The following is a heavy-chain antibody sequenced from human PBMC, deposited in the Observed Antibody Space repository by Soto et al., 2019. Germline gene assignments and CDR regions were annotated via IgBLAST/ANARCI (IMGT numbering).Heavy chain of an antibody. Sequence: QVQLVESGGGVVQPGGSLRLSCAASGFTFDTYAMHWVRQAPGKGLEWVAVIYYDGSNRYYGDAVKGRFTISRDNSKSTLYLQMSSLRAEDTAVYYCARAFCTNGVCYYFFDYWGHGTLVTVSS. CDR3: ARAFCTNGVCYYFFDY. CDR1: GFTFDTYA. D-gene: IGHD2-8*01. V-gene: IGHV3-33*01. CDR2: IYYDGSNR. J-gene: IGHJ4*01.